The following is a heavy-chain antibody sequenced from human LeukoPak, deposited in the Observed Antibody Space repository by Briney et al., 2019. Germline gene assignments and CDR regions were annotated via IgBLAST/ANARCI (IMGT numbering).Heavy chain of an antibody. CDR2: IIPIFGTA. J-gene: IGHJ4*02. Sequence: SVKVSCKASGGTFSSYAISWVRQAPGQGLEWMGGIIPIFGTANYAQKFQGRVTITADESTSTAYMELSSLRSEDTAVYYCARHAYYYDSSGYPYFDYWGQGTLVTVSS. V-gene: IGHV1-69*01. D-gene: IGHD3-22*01. CDR1: GGTFSSYA. CDR3: ARHAYYYDSSGYPYFDY.